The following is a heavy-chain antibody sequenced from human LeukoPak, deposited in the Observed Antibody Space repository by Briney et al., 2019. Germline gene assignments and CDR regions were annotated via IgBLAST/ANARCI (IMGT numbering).Heavy chain of an antibody. CDR2: IYYSGST. Sequence: SETLSLTCTVSGGSISSGGYYWSWIRQPPGKGLEWIGYIYYSGSTNYNPSLKSRVTISVDTSKNQFSLKLTSVTAAGTAVYYCARGLTYYFDSSGYYVTDAFDIWGQGTMVTVSS. V-gene: IGHV4-61*08. CDR3: ARGLTYYFDSSGYYVTDAFDI. CDR1: GGSISSGGYY. J-gene: IGHJ3*02. D-gene: IGHD3-22*01.